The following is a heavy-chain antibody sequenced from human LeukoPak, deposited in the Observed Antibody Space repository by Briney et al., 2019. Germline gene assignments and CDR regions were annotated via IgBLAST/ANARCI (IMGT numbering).Heavy chain of an antibody. Sequence: GRSLRLSCAASGFTFSSYNMNWVRQAPGKGLEWVSYISSSSTAIYYADSVKGRFTISRDNAMNSLFLQMNSLRDGDTAVYYCARDLATGLFDYWGQGTLVTVSS. D-gene: IGHD5-12*01. CDR3: ARDLATGLFDY. J-gene: IGHJ4*02. CDR1: GFTFSSYN. V-gene: IGHV3-48*02. CDR2: ISSSSTAI.